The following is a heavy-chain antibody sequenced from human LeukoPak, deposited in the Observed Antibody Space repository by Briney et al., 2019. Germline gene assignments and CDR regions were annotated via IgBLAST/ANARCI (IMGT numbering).Heavy chain of an antibody. CDR3: AKDRWAAISKASFDY. J-gene: IGHJ4*02. V-gene: IGHV3-23*01. CDR1: GFTFRSYA. Sequence: GGSLRLSCAASGFTFRSYAMNWVRQAPGKGLEWVSAISGTGDSTYHADSVKGRFTISRDNSKNTLYLQMNSLRAEDTAVYYCAKDRWAAISKASFDYWGQGTLVTVSS. CDR2: ISGTGDST. D-gene: IGHD3-9*01.